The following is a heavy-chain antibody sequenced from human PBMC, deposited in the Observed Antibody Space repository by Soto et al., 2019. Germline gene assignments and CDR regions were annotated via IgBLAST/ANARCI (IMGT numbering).Heavy chain of an antibody. CDR1: GFTFSSYS. J-gene: IGHJ5*02. CDR2: ISSSSSTI. D-gene: IGHD6-13*01. Sequence: GGSLRLSCAASGFTFSSYSMNWVRQAPGKGLECVSYISSSSSTIYYADSVKGRFTISRDNAKNSLYLQMNSLRAEDTAVYYCARGDSSSWHQPYNWFDPWGQGTLVTVSS. CDR3: ARGDSSSWHQPYNWFDP. V-gene: IGHV3-48*01.